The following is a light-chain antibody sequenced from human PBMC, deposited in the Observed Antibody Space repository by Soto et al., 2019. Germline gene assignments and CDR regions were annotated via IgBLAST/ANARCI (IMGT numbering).Light chain of an antibody. V-gene: IGKV1-33*01. CDR3: QQYQSLPFT. CDR2: DAS. J-gene: IGKJ3*01. Sequence: DIPMTQSPSSLSASVGDRVTITCQASQDISDYLNWYHQKPGKAPKFLIYDASYLETGVPSRFSGSGSGTAFSFTISSLQPEDIGTYYCQQYQSLPFTFGPGTTVDIK. CDR1: QDISDY.